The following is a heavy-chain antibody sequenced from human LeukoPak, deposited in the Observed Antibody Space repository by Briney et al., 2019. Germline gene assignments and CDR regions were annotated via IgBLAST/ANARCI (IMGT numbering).Heavy chain of an antibody. CDR1: GFAFSSYAM. V-gene: IGHV4-4*02. J-gene: IGHJ4*02. CDR2: IYHSGST. Sequence: PGGSLRLSCAASGFAFSSYAMSWVRQPPGKGLEWIGEIYHSGSTNYNPSLKSRVTILADKSKNQFSLKLSSVTAADTAVYYCARVSSGYVDYWGQGTLVTVSS. D-gene: IGHD1-26*01. CDR3: ARVSSGYVDY.